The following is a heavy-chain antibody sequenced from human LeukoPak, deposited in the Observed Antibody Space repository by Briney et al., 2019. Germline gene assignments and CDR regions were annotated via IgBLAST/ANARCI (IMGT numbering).Heavy chain of an antibody. Sequence: GGSLRLSCAASGFTFSSHWMHWVRQAPGKGLVWVSRINSDGSSTSYADSVKGRFTISRDNAKNTLYLQMNSLRAEDTAVYYCASHRVTIFGVVIPFDPWGQGTLVTVSS. CDR1: GFTFSSHW. D-gene: IGHD3-3*01. CDR2: INSDGSST. CDR3: ASHRVTIFGVVIPFDP. J-gene: IGHJ5*02. V-gene: IGHV3-74*01.